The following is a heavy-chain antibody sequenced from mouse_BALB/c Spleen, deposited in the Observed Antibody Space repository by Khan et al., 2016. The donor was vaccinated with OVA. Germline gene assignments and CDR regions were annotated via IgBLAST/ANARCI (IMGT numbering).Heavy chain of an antibody. CDR3: ARGEALYYFDY. V-gene: IGHV1-76*01. CDR1: GYIFTNYW. Sequence: QMQLEESGAELVRPGASVKLSCKTSGYIFTNYWIHWVKQRSGQGLEWIARIYPGTDNTYYNAKFKDKATLTVDKSSSTAYIQLSSLKSEDSAVYFCARGEALYYFDYWGQGTTLTVSS. D-gene: IGHD3-2*02. J-gene: IGHJ2*01. CDR2: IYPGTDNT.